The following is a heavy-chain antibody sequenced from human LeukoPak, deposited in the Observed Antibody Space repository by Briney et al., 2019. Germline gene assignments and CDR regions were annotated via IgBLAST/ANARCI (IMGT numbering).Heavy chain of an antibody. V-gene: IGHV4-34*01. D-gene: IGHD2-2*01. CDR3: ARGRGYCSSISCRGRWFDP. CDR1: GGSFSGYY. CDR2: INHSGST. Sequence: PETLSLTCAVYGGSFSGYYWSWIRQPPGKGLEWIGEINHSGSTNYNPSLKSRVTISVDTSKNQFSLKLSSVTAADTAVYYCARGRGYCSSISCRGRWFDPWGQGTLVTVSS. J-gene: IGHJ5*02.